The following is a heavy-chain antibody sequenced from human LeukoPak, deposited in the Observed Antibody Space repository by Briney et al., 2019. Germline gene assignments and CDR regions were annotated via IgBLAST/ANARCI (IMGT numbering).Heavy chain of an antibody. J-gene: IGHJ6*02. CDR2: IYYSGST. CDR3: ARDSGSYYYDSSGYGSGMDV. Sequence: KPSETLSLTCTVSGGSISSYYWSWIRQPPGKGLEWIGYIYYSGSTNYNPSLKSRVTISVDTSKNQFSLKLSSVTAADTAMYYCARDSGSYYYDSSGYGSGMDVWGQGTTVTVSS. D-gene: IGHD3-22*01. CDR1: GGSISSYY. V-gene: IGHV4-59*01.